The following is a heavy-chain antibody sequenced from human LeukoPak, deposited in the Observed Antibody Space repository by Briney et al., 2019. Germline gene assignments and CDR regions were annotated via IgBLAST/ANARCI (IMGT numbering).Heavy chain of an antibody. CDR1: GLTFSGYW. CDR3: ARARGSYDLDY. J-gene: IGHJ4*02. Sequence: GGSLRLSCAASGLTFSGYWMTSVRQAPGKGLGWVANIKQDGSEKYYVVSVNGRFTISRDNAKNSLYLQMNSLRAEDTAVYYCARARGSYDLDYWGQGTLVTVSS. CDR2: IKQDGSEK. D-gene: IGHD5-12*01. V-gene: IGHV3-7*01.